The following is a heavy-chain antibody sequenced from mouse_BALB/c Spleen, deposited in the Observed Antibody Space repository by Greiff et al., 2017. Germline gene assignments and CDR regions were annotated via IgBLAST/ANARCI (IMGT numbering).Heavy chain of an antibody. D-gene: IGHD1-1*01. CDR3: ARGHYYGVYYAMDY. V-gene: IGHV14-3*02. CDR2: IDPANGNT. CDR1: GFNIKDTY. J-gene: IGHJ4*01. Sequence: VQLKQSGAELVKPGASVKLSCTASGFNIKDTYMHWVKQRPEQGLEWIGRIDPANGNTKYDPKFQGKATITADTSSNTAYLQLSSLTSEDTAVYYCARGHYYGVYYAMDYWGQGTSVTVSS.